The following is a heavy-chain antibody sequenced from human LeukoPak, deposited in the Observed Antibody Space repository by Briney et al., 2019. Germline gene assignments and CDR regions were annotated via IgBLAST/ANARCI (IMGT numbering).Heavy chain of an antibody. CDR3: ATSRSGFYYYYGMDV. CDR1: GYSFTSYW. CDR2: IYPGDSDT. Sequence: GESLQISCKGSGYSFTSYWIGWVRQMPGKGLEWMGIIYPGDSDTRYSPSFQGQVTISADKSISTAYLQWSSLKASDTAMYYCATSRSGFYYYYGMDVWGQGTTVTVSS. D-gene: IGHD3-3*01. J-gene: IGHJ6*02. V-gene: IGHV5-51*01.